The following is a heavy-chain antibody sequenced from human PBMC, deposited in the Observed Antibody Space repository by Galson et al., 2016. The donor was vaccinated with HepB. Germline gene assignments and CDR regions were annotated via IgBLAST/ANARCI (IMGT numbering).Heavy chain of an antibody. J-gene: IGHJ4*02. V-gene: IGHV3-48*01. Sequence: SLRLSCATSGFSFSGYSFNWVRQAPGKALEWLAYSNNDDSVIYYADSVKGRFTISRDNGKNSLYLQMTSLRVEAKAFYYCAREVGSHGEGYYSDHWGQGTLVTVSS. CDR2: SNNDDSVI. CDR3: AREVGSHGEGYYSDH. CDR1: GFSFSGYS. D-gene: IGHD1-26*01.